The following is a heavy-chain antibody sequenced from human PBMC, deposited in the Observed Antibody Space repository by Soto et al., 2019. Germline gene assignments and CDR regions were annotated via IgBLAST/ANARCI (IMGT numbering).Heavy chain of an antibody. Sequence: PGGSLRLSCAASGFTFSSYAVSWVRQAPGKGLEWVSAISGTGGSTYYADSVKGRFTISRDNSKNTVYLQMNSLRAEDTAVYYCAKSSGNRIAAVNYYYYKDVWGKGTTVTVSS. D-gene: IGHD6-13*01. CDR3: AKSSGNRIAAVNYYYYKDV. V-gene: IGHV3-23*01. CDR2: ISGTGGST. CDR1: GFTFSSYA. J-gene: IGHJ6*03.